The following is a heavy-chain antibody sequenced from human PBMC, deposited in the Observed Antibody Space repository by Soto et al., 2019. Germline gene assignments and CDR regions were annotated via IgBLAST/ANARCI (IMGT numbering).Heavy chain of an antibody. CDR2: IIPMFGTA. CDR3: AKDRATLYFVVPAAISFDY. Sequence: SVKVSCKASGGTFSRYAISWVREAPGQGLEWRGGIIPMFGTANYALKFQGRVTITADESTTTAYMELNSLRAEDTAVYYCAKDRATLYFVVPAAISFDYWG. J-gene: IGHJ4*01. D-gene: IGHD2-2*02. CDR1: GGTFSRYA. V-gene: IGHV1-69*13.